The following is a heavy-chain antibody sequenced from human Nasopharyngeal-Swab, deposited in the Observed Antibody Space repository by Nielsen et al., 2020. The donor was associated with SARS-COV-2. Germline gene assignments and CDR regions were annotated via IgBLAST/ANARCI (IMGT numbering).Heavy chain of an antibody. CDR2: ISSSSSNI. CDR1: GFTFSSYS. J-gene: IGHJ6*03. CDR3: ATVGGATNDYYYYMDV. Sequence: ETLSLTCAASGFTFSSYSMNWVRQAPGKGLEWVSSISSSSSNIYYADSVKGRFTISRDNAKNSLYLQMNSLRAEDTAVYYCATVGGATNDYYYYMDVWGKGTTVTVSS. V-gene: IGHV3-21*01. D-gene: IGHD1-26*01.